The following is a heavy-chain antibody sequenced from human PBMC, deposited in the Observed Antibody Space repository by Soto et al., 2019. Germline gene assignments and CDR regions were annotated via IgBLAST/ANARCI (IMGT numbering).Heavy chain of an antibody. J-gene: IGHJ4*02. CDR2: IWNDGSEK. V-gene: IGHV3-33*01. CDR3: DRDTQGRGYDIDY. D-gene: IGHD5-12*01. Sequence: QVQLVESGGGVVQPGRSLRLSCAASGFTFSSYGMHWVRQAPGKGLEWVAVIWNDGSEKYHADSVKGRFTISRDNSKNTLYLQMNSLRAEDTAVYYCDRDTQGRGYDIDYWGQGTLVTVSS. CDR1: GFTFSSYG.